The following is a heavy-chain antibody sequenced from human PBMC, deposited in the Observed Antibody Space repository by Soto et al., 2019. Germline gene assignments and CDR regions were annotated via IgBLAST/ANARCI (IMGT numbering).Heavy chain of an antibody. CDR3: AREASSSGGSYYYYYYGMDV. V-gene: IGHV3-30-3*01. CDR1: GFTFSSYA. D-gene: IGHD1-26*01. Sequence: GGSLRLSCAASGFTFSSYAMHWVRQAPGKGLEWVAVISYDGSNKYYADSVKGRFTISRDNSKNTLYLQMNSLRAEDTAVYYCAREASSSGGSYYYYYYGMDVWGQGTTVTVFS. CDR2: ISYDGSNK. J-gene: IGHJ6*02.